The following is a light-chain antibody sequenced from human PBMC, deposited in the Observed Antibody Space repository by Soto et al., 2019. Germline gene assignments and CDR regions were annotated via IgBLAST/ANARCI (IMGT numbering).Light chain of an antibody. CDR3: QQYNSFSRS. V-gene: IGKV1-5*01. J-gene: IGKJ1*01. CDR1: QSISGW. CDR2: DAS. Sequence: DIQLTQTPSTLSASVGDSVTLTCRASQSISGWLAWYQQKPGKAPNLLIYDASNLQSGVPSRFSGSGSGTEFTLTISSLQPDDFATYYCQQYNSFSRSFGQGTKV.